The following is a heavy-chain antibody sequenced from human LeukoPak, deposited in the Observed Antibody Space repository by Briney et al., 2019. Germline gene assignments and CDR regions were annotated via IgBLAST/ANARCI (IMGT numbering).Heavy chain of an antibody. CDR3: ARGLGGNSVGY. Sequence: GGSLRLSCAASGFTVSSNYMSWVRQAPGKGLEWVSVIYSGGSTYYADSVKGRFTSSRDNSKNKLYLQMNSLRAEDTAVYYCARGLGGNSVGYWGQGTLVTVSS. CDR2: IYSGGST. J-gene: IGHJ4*02. D-gene: IGHD4-23*01. CDR1: GFTVSSNY. V-gene: IGHV3-66*01.